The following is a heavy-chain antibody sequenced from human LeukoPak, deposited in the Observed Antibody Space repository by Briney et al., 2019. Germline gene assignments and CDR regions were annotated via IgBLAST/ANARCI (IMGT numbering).Heavy chain of an antibody. J-gene: IGHJ4*02. V-gene: IGHV1-2*02. CDR3: ARDLDIAVAGTGDY. D-gene: IGHD6-19*01. Sequence: ASVKVSCKASGYTFTGYYMHWVRQAPGQGLEWMGWINPNSGGTNYAQKFQGRVTMTRDTSISTAYMELSRPRSDDTAVYYCARDLDIAVAGTGDYWGQGTLVTVSS. CDR1: GYTFTGYY. CDR2: INPNSGGT.